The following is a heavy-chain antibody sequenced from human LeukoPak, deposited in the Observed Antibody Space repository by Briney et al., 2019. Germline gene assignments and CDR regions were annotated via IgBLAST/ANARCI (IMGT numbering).Heavy chain of an antibody. CDR1: GFTFSSYA. CDR3: ARDAVPYGSGSYYTAWNHYYYRGMDV. CDR2: ISYDGSNK. J-gene: IGHJ6*02. V-gene: IGHV3-30-3*01. D-gene: IGHD3-10*01. Sequence: GGSLRLSCAASGFTFSSYAMHWVRQAPGKGLEWVAVISYDGSNKYYADSVKGRFTISRDNSKNTLYLQMNSLRAEDTAVYYCARDAVPYGSGSYYTAWNHYYYRGMDVWGQGTTVTVSS.